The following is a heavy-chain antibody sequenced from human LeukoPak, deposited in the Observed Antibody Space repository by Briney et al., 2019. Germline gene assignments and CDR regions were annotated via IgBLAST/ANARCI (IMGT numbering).Heavy chain of an antibody. CDR1: GFTFSSYG. CDR3: ASNYYGSGSYAY. J-gene: IGHJ4*02. CDR2: INGSGGST. D-gene: IGHD3-10*01. V-gene: IGHV3-23*01. Sequence: GGSLRLSCAASGFTFSSYGMSWVRQAPGKGLEWVSAINGSGGSTYYADSVKGRFTISRDNSKNTLYLQMNSLRAEDTAVYYCASNYYGSGSYAYWGQGTLVTVSS.